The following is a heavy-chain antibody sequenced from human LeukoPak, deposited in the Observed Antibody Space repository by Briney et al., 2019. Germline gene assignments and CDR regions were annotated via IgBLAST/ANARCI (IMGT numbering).Heavy chain of an antibody. CDR2: VYYTGST. J-gene: IGHJ4*02. CDR1: GGSINSYF. Sequence: SETLSLTCTVSGGSINSYFRSWIRQSPGKGLEWIGYVYYTGSTNYNPSLKSHFTISMDTSKNQFSLKLSSVTVADTAVYYCARGRRDGSYYFDYWGQGTLVTVSS. CDR3: ARGRRDGSYYFDY. V-gene: IGHV4-59*01.